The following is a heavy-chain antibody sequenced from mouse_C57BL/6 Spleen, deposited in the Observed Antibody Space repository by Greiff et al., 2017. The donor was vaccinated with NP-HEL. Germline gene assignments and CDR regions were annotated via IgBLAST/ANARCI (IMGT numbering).Heavy chain of an antibody. D-gene: IGHD2-1*01. Sequence: QVQLQQPGAELVMPGASVKLSCKASGYTFTSYWMHWVKQRPGQGLEWIGEIDPSDSYTNYNQKFKGKSTLTVDKSSSTAYMQLSNLTSEDSAVYYCATLYYGKSHFDYWGQGTTLTVSS. J-gene: IGHJ2*01. V-gene: IGHV1-69*01. CDR1: GYTFTSYW. CDR3: ATLYYGKSHFDY. CDR2: IDPSDSYT.